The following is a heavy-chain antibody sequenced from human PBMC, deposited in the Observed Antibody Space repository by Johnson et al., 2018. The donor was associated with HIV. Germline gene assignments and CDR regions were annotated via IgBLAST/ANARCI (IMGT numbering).Heavy chain of an antibody. CDR3: ATVVVITQDAFYI. Sequence: VQLAESGGGLIEPGGSLRLSCAASGFIFSNAWMTWVRQAPGKGLEWVGRLKGKTDGGTTDYAAPVKGRFTISRSESKNTLYLQMNSLKIEDTAVYYCATVVVITQDAFYIWGQGTMVTVSS. V-gene: IGHV3-15*01. CDR1: GFIFSNAW. D-gene: IGHD3-22*01. CDR2: LKGKTDGGTT. J-gene: IGHJ3*02.